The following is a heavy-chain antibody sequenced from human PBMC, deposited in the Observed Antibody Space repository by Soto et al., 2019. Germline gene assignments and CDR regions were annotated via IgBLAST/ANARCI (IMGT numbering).Heavy chain of an antibody. Sequence: SETLYLTCTVSGGSISSSSYYWGWLRQPPGKGLEWIGGIYYSGNAYYNSSLKSRVTISVDTSKNQFSLKLSSVTAADTAVYYCARILWSSGWSRFDPWGQGALVTVSS. CDR2: IYYSGNA. V-gene: IGHV4-39*01. CDR3: ARILWSSGWSRFDP. CDR1: GGSISSSSYY. J-gene: IGHJ5*02. D-gene: IGHD6-19*01.